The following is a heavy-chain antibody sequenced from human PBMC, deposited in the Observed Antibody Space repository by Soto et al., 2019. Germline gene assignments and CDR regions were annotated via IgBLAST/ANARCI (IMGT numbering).Heavy chain of an antibody. CDR3: AKRRGAGGHFDY. J-gene: IGHJ4*02. D-gene: IGHD2-15*01. Sequence: GGSMRLSCAACGFTFSSYGMHWVRQAPGKGLEWVAVIWYDGSNKYYADSVKGRFTISRDNSKNTLSLQMNSLTAEDTAVYFCAKRRGAGGHFDYWGQGSRVTVSS. V-gene: IGHV3-33*06. CDR2: IWYDGSNK. CDR1: GFTFSSYG.